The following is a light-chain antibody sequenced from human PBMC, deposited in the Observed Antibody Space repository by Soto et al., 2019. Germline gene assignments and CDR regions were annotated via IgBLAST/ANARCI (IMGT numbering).Light chain of an antibody. CDR2: GAS. J-gene: IGKJ5*01. CDR3: QQYYTSSIT. Sequence: DIVMTQSPDSLTVSLGERATIDCRSSQSVLYSSTNKNYLAWYQQKAGQSPKLLIYGASSRESGVPDRFSGSGSGTDFTLTITGLQAEDVAVYYCQQYYTSSITFGQGTRLEIK. CDR1: QSVLYSSTNKNY. V-gene: IGKV4-1*01.